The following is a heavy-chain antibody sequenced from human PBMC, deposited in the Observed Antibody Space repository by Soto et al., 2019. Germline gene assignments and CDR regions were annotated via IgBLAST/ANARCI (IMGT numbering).Heavy chain of an antibody. CDR3: ARDNFADIVVVPAGYYYYMDV. J-gene: IGHJ6*03. D-gene: IGHD2-2*01. V-gene: IGHV1-18*01. Sequence: GLEWMGWISAYNGNTNYAQKLQGRVTMTTDTSTSTAYMELRSLRSDDTAVYCCARDNFADIVVVPAGYYYYMDVWGKGTTVTVSS. CDR2: ISAYNGNT.